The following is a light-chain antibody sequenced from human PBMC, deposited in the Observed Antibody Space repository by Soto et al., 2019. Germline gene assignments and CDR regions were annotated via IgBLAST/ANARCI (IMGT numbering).Light chain of an antibody. CDR3: GTWDSSLSAVV. CDR1: SSNIGNNY. CDR2: ENN. V-gene: IGLV1-51*02. J-gene: IGLJ2*01. Sequence: QSVLTQPPSVSAAPGQKVTISCSGSSSNIGNNYLSWYQQLPGTAPKLLIYENNKRPSGIPDRFSGSKSVTSATLGITGLQTGDEAEYYCGTWDSSLSAVVFGGGTKLTVL.